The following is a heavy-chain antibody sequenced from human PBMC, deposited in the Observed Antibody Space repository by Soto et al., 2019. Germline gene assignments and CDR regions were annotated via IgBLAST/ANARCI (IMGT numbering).Heavy chain of an antibody. D-gene: IGHD3-16*01. CDR1: GFDFSSYA. J-gene: IGHJ6*02. CDR3: AKGILSATIGPYAMDV. Sequence: PGESLRISCEASGFDFSSYAMHWVRQAPGKGLEWVGVISYDGNYIYYADSVKGRFTISRDNSKNTLYVQVNSLRPEDTAVYYCAKGILSATIGPYAMDVWGQGTTVTVSS. CDR2: ISYDGNYI. V-gene: IGHV3-30*18.